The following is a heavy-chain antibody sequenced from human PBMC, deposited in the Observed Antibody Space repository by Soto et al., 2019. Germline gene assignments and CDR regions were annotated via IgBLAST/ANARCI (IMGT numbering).Heavy chain of an antibody. CDR2: INAANGDT. Sequence: QVQLVQSGTEVKKPGASVKVSCKASGYTFTSYGIHWVRQAPGQRLEWMGWINAANGDTKYSPKFQCRVTITRDTSASTAYKELSSLRFEDTAVYYCVRRHVSATGIDWFDPWGQGTLVTVSS. D-gene: IGHD6-13*01. J-gene: IGHJ5*02. CDR3: VRRHVSATGIDWFDP. V-gene: IGHV1-3*01. CDR1: GYTFTSYG.